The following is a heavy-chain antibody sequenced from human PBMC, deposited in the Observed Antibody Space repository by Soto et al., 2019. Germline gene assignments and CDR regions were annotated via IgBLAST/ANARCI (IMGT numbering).Heavy chain of an antibody. Sequence: PGGSLRLSCAASGFTFSSYAMHWVRQAPGKGLEWVAVISYDGSNKYYADSVKGRFTISRDNSKNTLYLQMNSLRAEDTAVYYCARERVAAAGSPRMDVWGQGTTVTVSS. CDR3: ARERVAAAGSPRMDV. D-gene: IGHD6-13*01. CDR1: GFTFSSYA. J-gene: IGHJ6*02. CDR2: ISYDGSNK. V-gene: IGHV3-30-3*01.